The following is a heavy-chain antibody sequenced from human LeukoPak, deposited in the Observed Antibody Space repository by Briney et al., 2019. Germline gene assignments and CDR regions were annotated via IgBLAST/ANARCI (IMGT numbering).Heavy chain of an antibody. Sequence: SETLSLTCAVYGGSFSGYYWSWIRQPPGKGLEWIGEINHSGSTNYNPSLKSRVTISVDTSKNQFSLKLSSVTAADTAVYYCARDGRRDGYNSVDWYFDLWGRGTLVTVSS. V-gene: IGHV4-34*09. CDR2: INHSGST. CDR1: GGSFSGYY. CDR3: ARDGRRDGYNSVDWYFDL. J-gene: IGHJ2*01. D-gene: IGHD5-24*01.